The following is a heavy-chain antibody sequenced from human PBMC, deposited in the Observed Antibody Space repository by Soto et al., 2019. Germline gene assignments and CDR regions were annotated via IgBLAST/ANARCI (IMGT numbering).Heavy chain of an antibody. Sequence: QVQLVQSGAEVKKPGASVRVSCKAFGYTFTGDYIHWVRQAPGQGLEWMGWINPNSGDTYSAPKFQGRVTMTRDTSISTAYMELSGLRSDDTAVYYCARFGNCLDVWGQGTTVTVSS. J-gene: IGHJ6*02. CDR2: INPNSGDT. V-gene: IGHV1-2*02. CDR1: GYTFTGDY. CDR3: ARFGNCLDV. D-gene: IGHD1-1*01.